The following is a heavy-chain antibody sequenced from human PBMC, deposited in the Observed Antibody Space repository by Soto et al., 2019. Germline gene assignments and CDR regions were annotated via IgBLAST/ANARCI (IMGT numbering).Heavy chain of an antibody. CDR2: ISGSGART. V-gene: IGHV3-23*01. J-gene: IGHJ4*02. CDR1: GFTFSSYA. Sequence: GGSLRLSCAASGFTFSSYAMSWVRQAPGKGLEWISVISGSGARTNYADSVKGRFTISRDNSKNTLYLQMNSLRAEDTAVYYCAKDRGYSGYDSLDYWGQGTLVTVSS. D-gene: IGHD5-12*01. CDR3: AKDRGYSGYDSLDY.